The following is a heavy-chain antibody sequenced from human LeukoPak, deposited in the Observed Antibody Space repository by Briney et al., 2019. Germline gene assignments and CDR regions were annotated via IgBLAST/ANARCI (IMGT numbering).Heavy chain of an antibody. Sequence: SVKVSCKASGGTFSSYAISWVRQAPGQGLEWMGRIIPILGIANYAQKFQGRVTITADKSTSTAYMELRSLRSDDTAVYYCARAYMPYSSSPLSYWGQGTLVTVSS. V-gene: IGHV1-69*04. CDR3: ARAYMPYSSSPLSY. CDR1: GGTFSSYA. J-gene: IGHJ4*02. CDR2: IIPILGIA. D-gene: IGHD6-13*01.